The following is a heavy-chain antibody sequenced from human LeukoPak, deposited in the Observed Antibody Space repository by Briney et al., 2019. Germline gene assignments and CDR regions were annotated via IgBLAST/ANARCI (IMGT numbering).Heavy chain of an antibody. CDR3: ARDEQQQLRKYNWFDP. CDR1: GFTFSSYW. D-gene: IGHD6-13*01. Sequence: GGSLRLSCAASGFTFSSYWMSWVRQAPGKGLEWVANIKQDGSEKYYVDSVKGRFTISRDNAKNSLYLQMNSLRAEDTAVYYCARDEQQQLRKYNWFDPWGQGTLVTVSS. V-gene: IGHV3-7*01. J-gene: IGHJ5*02. CDR2: IKQDGSEK.